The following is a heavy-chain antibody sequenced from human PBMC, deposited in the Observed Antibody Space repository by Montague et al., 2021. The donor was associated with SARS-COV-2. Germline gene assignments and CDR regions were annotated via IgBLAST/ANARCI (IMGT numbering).Heavy chain of an antibody. CDR3: ARWWLNNAFDI. Sequence: TYYHPSLKSRVTISIDTSKNHFSLRLSSVTAADSAVFYCARWWLNNAFDIWGLGTMITISS. CDR2: T. D-gene: IGHD2-15*01. J-gene: IGHJ3*02. V-gene: IGHV4-39*02.